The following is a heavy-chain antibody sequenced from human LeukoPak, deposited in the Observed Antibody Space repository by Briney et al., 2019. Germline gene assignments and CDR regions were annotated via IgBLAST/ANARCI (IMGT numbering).Heavy chain of an antibody. J-gene: IGHJ4*02. CDR1: GYTFTSYD. CDR2: MNPNSGNT. D-gene: IGHD6-19*01. V-gene: IGHV1-8*03. Sequence: ASVKVSCKASGYTFTSYDINWVRQATGQGLEWMGWMNPNSGNTGYAQKFQGRVTITKNTSISTAYMELSSLRSEDTAVYYCALSSGWYAYYFDYWGQGTLVTVSS. CDR3: ALSSGWYAYYFDY.